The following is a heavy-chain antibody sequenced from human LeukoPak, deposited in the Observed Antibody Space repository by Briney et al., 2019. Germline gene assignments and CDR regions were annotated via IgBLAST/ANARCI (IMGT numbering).Heavy chain of an antibody. Sequence: SVKVSCKASGGTFSSYAISWVRQAPGQGLEWMGGIIPIFGTANYAQKFQGRVTITTDESTSTAYMGLRSLRSDDTAVYYCARAPLWRASKNDIVVVVAAQDYWGQGTLVTVSS. CDR3: ARAPLWRASKNDIVVVVAAQDY. CDR1: GGTFSSYA. V-gene: IGHV1-69*05. D-gene: IGHD2-15*01. J-gene: IGHJ4*02. CDR2: IIPIFGTA.